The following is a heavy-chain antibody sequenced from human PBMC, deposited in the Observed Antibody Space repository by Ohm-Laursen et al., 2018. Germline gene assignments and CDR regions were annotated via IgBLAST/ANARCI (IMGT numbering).Heavy chain of an antibody. CDR2: INSDGSST. J-gene: IGHJ4*02. CDR1: GFTFSTYS. V-gene: IGHV3-74*01. Sequence: SLRLSCAASGFTFSTYSMNWVRQAPGKGLVWVSRINSDGSSTSYADSVKGRFTISRDNAKNTLYLQMNSLRAEDTAVYYCARDGLYSSGWLNYWGQGTLVTVSS. CDR3: ARDGLYSSGWLNY. D-gene: IGHD6-19*01.